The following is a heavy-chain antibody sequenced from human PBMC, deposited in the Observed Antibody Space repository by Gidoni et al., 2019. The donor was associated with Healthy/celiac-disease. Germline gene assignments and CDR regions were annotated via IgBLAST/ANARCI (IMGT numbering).Heavy chain of an antibody. CDR2: ISSRSSYI. CDR1: GFTFSSYS. J-gene: IGHJ4*02. CDR3: ASTVVRGVPGY. V-gene: IGHV3-21*01. Sequence: EVQLVESGGGLVKPGGSLRLSCASSGFTFSSYSMNWVRQAPGKGLDWVSSISSRSSYIYYADSVKGRFTISRDNAKNSLYLQMNSLRAEDTAVYYCASTVVRGVPGYWGQGTLVTVSS. D-gene: IGHD3-10*01.